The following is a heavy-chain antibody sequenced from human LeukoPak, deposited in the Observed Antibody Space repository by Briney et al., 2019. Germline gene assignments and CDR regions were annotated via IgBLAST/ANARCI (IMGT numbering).Heavy chain of an antibody. Sequence: GGSLRLSCAASGFTFSSYEMNWVRQAPGKGLEWVSYISSSGSTIYYAASVKGRFTVSRDNAKNSLYLQMNSLTAEDTAVYYCAELGITMIGGVWGKGTTVTISS. CDR2: ISSSGSTI. D-gene: IGHD3-10*02. V-gene: IGHV3-48*03. J-gene: IGHJ6*04. CDR1: GFTFSSYE. CDR3: AELGITMIGGV.